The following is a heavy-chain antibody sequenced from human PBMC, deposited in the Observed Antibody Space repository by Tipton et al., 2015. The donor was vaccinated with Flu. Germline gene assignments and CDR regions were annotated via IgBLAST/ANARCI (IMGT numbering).Heavy chain of an antibody. D-gene: IGHD5-24*01. Sequence: TLPLTCTVSGGSISSYYWSWIRQPPGKGLEWIGYIYYSGSTNYNPSLKSRVTISVDTSKNQFSLKLSSVTAADTAVYYCARAVGGWPHTSAAFDIWGQGTMVTVSS. J-gene: IGHJ3*02. CDR2: IYYSGST. CDR1: GGSISSYY. CDR3: ARAVGGWPHTSAAFDI. V-gene: IGHV4-59*01.